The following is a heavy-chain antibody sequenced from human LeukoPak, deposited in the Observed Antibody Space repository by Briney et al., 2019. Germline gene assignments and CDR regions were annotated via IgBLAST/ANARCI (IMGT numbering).Heavy chain of an antibody. D-gene: IGHD3-10*01. Sequence: PGGSLRLSCAASGFTVNQAWMSWVRQAPGRGLEWVGRIRKQSDGGTADSAASVRGRFTISRDDSKNMVYLQMSSLRPEDTGLYYCTTSLGPGELSGFDHWGQGTLVTVAS. CDR1: GFTVNQAW. CDR3: TTSLGPGELSGFDH. J-gene: IGHJ4*02. V-gene: IGHV3-15*01. CDR2: IRKQSDGGTA.